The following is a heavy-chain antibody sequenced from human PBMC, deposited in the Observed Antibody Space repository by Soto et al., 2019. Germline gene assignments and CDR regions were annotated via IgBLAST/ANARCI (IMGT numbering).Heavy chain of an antibody. J-gene: IGHJ4*02. CDR2: INPNSGGT. V-gene: IGHV1-2*04. Sequence: ASVKVSCTASGYTFTVYYMHWVRQAPGQGLEWMGWINPNSGGTNYAQKFQGWVTMTRDTSISTAYMELSRLRSDDTAVYYCALLYYYDSSGYPNYDYWGQGTLVTVSS. CDR3: ALLYYYDSSGYPNYDY. CDR1: GYTFTVYY. D-gene: IGHD3-22*01.